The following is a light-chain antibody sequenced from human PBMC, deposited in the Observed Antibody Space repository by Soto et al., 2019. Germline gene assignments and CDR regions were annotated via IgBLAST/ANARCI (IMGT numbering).Light chain of an antibody. CDR1: QSVSSN. Sequence: EIVMTQSPATLSVSPGERATLSCRASQSVSSNLAWYQQTPGQAPRLLIYGESPRATGIPARFSGSGSGTEFTLTISSLQSEDFAVYYCQQYNNWPLTFGGGTKVEIK. CDR3: QQYNNWPLT. V-gene: IGKV3-15*01. J-gene: IGKJ4*01. CDR2: GES.